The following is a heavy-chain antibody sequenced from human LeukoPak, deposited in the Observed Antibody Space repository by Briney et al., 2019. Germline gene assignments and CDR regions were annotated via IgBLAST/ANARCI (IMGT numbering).Heavy chain of an antibody. CDR1: GFTFSSYG. Sequence: GGSLRLSCAASGFTFSSYGMHWVRQAPGKGLEWVAVISYDGSNKYYADSVKGRFTISRDNSKNTLYLQMNSLRAEDTAVCYCAEDSSGLGYWGQGTLVTVSS. CDR3: AEDSSGLGY. CDR2: ISYDGSNK. J-gene: IGHJ4*02. D-gene: IGHD6-19*01. V-gene: IGHV3-30*18.